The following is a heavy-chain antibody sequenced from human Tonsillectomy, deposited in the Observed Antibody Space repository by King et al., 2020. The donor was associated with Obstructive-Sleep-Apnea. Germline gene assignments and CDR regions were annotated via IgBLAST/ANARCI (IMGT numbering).Heavy chain of an antibody. CDR1: GDSISSYY. Sequence: VQLQESGPGLVKPSETLSLTCTVSGDSISSYYWSWIRQPPGKGLEWVGFIYYNGSTNYNTSLKSRVTISVDTSKNQISLRLSSVTAADTAVYYCARHLAWRAMFYYYGMDVWGQGTTVTVSS. V-gene: IGHV4-59*08. J-gene: IGHJ6*02. CDR3: ARHLAWRAMFYYYGMDV. CDR2: IYYNGST. D-gene: IGHD3-10*02.